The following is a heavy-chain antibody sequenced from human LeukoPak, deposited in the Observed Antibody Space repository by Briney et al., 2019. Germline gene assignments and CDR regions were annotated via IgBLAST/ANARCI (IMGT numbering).Heavy chain of an antibody. CDR3: ARGYYDPRLAFDI. Sequence: ASVKVSCKASGYTFTSHWMHWVRQAPGQGLEWRGIINPSGGSTNYAQKFQGRVTITADKPTSTAYMELSSLRSEDTAVYYCARGYYDPRLAFDIWGQGTMVTVSS. CDR1: GYTFTSHW. J-gene: IGHJ3*02. V-gene: IGHV1-46*01. CDR2: INPSGGST. D-gene: IGHD3-16*01.